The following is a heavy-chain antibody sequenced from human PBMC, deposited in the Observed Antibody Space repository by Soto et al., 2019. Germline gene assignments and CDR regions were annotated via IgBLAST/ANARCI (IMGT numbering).Heavy chain of an antibody. J-gene: IGHJ4*02. CDR3: AKDILTGYYGYFDY. CDR1: GFTFSIYG. CDR2: ISYDGSNK. V-gene: IGHV3-30*18. Sequence: GGSLRLSCAASGFTFSIYGMHWVRQAPGKGLEWVAVISYDGSNKYYADSVKGRFTISRDNSKNTLYLQMNSLRAEDTAVYYCAKDILTGYYGYFDYWGQGTLVTVSS. D-gene: IGHD3-9*01.